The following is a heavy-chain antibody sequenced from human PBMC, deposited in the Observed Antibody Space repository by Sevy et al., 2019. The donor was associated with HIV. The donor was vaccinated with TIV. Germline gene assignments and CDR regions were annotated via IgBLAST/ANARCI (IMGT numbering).Heavy chain of an antibody. V-gene: IGHV3-7*01. J-gene: IGHJ2*01. CDR3: GSGLMRYFDL. CDR1: EFTLSRYW. D-gene: IGHD3-10*01. CDR2: INQDGSGK. Sequence: GGSLRLSCAASEFTLSRYWMSWVRQAPGKGLEWVANINQDGSGKYYVDSVKGRFTISRDNAENSVDLQMNSLRAEDTALYYCGSGLMRYFDLWGRGTLVTVSS.